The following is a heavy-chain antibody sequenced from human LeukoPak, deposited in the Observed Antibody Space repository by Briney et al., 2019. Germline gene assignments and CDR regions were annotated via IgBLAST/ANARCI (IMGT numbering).Heavy chain of an antibody. V-gene: IGHV3-30*03. J-gene: IGHJ4*02. CDR1: GFTFSAYG. CDR2: TSNDGSYK. D-gene: IGHD5-12*01. Sequence: GGSLRLSCAASGFTFSAYGMRWVRQAPGKGLEWVAVTSNDGSYKYYGDSVMGRFTISRDNSKNTLYLQMNSLKTEDTAVYYCTRASGSGYDLEFDYWGQGTLVTVSS. CDR3: TRASGSGYDLEFDY.